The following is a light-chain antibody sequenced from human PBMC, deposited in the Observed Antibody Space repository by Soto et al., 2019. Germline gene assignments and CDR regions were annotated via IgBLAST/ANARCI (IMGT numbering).Light chain of an antibody. CDR1: QSINAH. J-gene: IGKJ1*01. V-gene: IGKV3-15*01. CDR2: GAS. CDR3: QQNNTWLWT. Sequence: EVVMTQSPATLSVSPGERVTLSCRASQSINAHLAWYQQKPGQAPRLLIHGASTRATGIPARLSGSGFGIEVIITIGSLESEDFELYYCQQNNTWLWTFGEGTKVEIQ.